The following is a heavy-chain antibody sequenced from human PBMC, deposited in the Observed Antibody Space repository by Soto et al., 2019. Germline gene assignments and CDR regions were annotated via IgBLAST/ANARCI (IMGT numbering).Heavy chain of an antibody. J-gene: IGHJ6*02. CDR2: IIPIFGTA. V-gene: IGHV1-69*06. Sequence: QVQLVQSGAEVKKPGSSVKVSCKASGGTFSSYAISWVRQAPGQGLEWMGGIIPIFGTANYAQKFQGRVTITADKSTSTAYMELSSLRSEDTAVYYCARELVIAAAGNYYYSGMDVWGQGTTVTVSS. CDR3: ARELVIAAAGNYYYSGMDV. CDR1: GGTFSSYA. D-gene: IGHD6-13*01.